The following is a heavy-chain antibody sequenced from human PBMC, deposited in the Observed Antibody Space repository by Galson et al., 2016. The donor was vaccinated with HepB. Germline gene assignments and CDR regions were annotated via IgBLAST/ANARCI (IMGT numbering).Heavy chain of an antibody. CDR2: VHSDGTI. J-gene: IGHJ3*02. CDR1: DGSISSLNYQ. D-gene: IGHD2-2*01. CDR3: ARQAYCSTTSCLERDTDAFDI. V-gene: IGHV4-61*02. Sequence: TLSLTCTVSDGSISSLNYQWSWIRQPAGKGLEWIGRVHSDGTIIYNPSVRSRVTISVDTSTNQFHLNLRSVTVADTAVYYCARQAYCSTTSCLERDTDAFDIWGQGTMVTVSS.